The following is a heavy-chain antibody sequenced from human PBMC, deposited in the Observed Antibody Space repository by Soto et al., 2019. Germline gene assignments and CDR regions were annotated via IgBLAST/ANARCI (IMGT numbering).Heavy chain of an antibody. J-gene: IGHJ6*02. Sequence: SETLSLTCTVSGGSISSGGYYWSWIRQHPGKGLEWIGYIYYSGSTYYNPSLKSRVTISVDTSKNQFSLKLSSVTAADTAVYYCARDSVYYYGSGSGYGMDVWGQGTTVTVSS. CDR1: GGSISSGGYY. V-gene: IGHV4-31*03. CDR2: IYYSGST. D-gene: IGHD3-10*01. CDR3: ARDSVYYYGSGSGYGMDV.